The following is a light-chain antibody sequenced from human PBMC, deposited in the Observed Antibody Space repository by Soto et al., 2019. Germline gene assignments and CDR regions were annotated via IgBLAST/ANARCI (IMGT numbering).Light chain of an antibody. Sequence: QSVLTQPPSASGTPGQRVTISCSGSSSNIGSNTVNWYQQLPGTAPKLLIYSNNQRPSGVRDRFSGSKSGTSASLAISGLQSEDEADYNCAAWDDSLNGPVFGGGTKLTVL. CDR2: SNN. J-gene: IGLJ3*02. V-gene: IGLV1-44*01. CDR1: SSNIGSNT. CDR3: AAWDDSLNGPV.